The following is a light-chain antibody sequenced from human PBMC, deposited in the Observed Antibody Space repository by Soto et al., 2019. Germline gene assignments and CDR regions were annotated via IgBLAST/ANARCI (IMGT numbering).Light chain of an antibody. J-gene: IGKJ1*01. V-gene: IGKV3-20*01. CDR2: GAS. CDR3: HQYGSSPWT. Sequence: EIVLTQSPGTLPLSPGERATLSCRASQSVSSSYLAWYQQKPGQAPRLLIYGASSRATGIPDRFSGSGSGTDFTLTISRLEPEDFAVYYCHQYGSSPWTFGQGTKVEIK. CDR1: QSVSSSY.